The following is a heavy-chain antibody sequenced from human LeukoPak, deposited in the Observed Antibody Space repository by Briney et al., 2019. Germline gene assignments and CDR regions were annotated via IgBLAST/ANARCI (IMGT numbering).Heavy chain of an antibody. CDR2: ISGSDGNT. CDR1: GFTFSSYA. Sequence: GGSLRLSCAASGFTFSSYAMSWVRQAPGKGLEWVSTISGSDGNTYYADSVKGRFTVSRDNSKQTLYLQMNSLRAEDTAVYYCAKDGPYYYGSGSYYPPYYFDYWGQGTLLTVSS. J-gene: IGHJ4*02. V-gene: IGHV3-23*01. CDR3: AKDGPYYYGSGSYYPPYYFDY. D-gene: IGHD3-10*01.